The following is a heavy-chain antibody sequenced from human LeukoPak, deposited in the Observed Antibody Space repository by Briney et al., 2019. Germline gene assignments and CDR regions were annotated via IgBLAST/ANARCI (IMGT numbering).Heavy chain of an antibody. Sequence: GGSLRLSCAASGFTFSSYAMSWVRQAPGKGLEWVSAFSGSGGSTYYADSVKGRFTISRDNSKNTLYLQMNSLRAEDTAVYYCAKGDYYDSSGYYYSGWGQGTLVTVSS. CDR3: AKGDYYDSSGYYYSG. J-gene: IGHJ4*02. CDR1: GFTFSSYA. CDR2: FSGSGGST. D-gene: IGHD3-22*01. V-gene: IGHV3-23*01.